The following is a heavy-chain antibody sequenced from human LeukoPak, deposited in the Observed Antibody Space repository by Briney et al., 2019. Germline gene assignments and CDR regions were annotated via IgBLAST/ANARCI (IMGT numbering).Heavy chain of an antibody. CDR2: MNSDNGNT. Sequence: ASVKVSCKASGYTFTTYDINWVRQVPGQGLEWMGWMNSDNGNTGYARKFQGRVTMTEDTSTDTAYMELSSLRSEDTAVYYCATEDPTVRFLEWLLFDYWGQGTQVTVSS. CDR1: GYTFTTYD. CDR3: ATEDPTVRFLEWLLFDY. V-gene: IGHV1-8*01. D-gene: IGHD3-3*01. J-gene: IGHJ4*02.